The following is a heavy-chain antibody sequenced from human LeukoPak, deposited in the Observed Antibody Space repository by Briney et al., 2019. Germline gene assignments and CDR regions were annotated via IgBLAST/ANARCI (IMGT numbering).Heavy chain of an antibody. CDR2: INPNSGGT. Sequence: ASVKVSCKASGYTFTGYYMHWVRQAPGQGLEWMGWINPNSGGTNYAQKFQGWVTMTRDTSISTAYMELSRLRSDDTAVYYCARAGANWGHYYYYGMDVWGQGTTVTVSS. J-gene: IGHJ6*02. D-gene: IGHD7-27*01. V-gene: IGHV1-2*04. CDR1: GYTFTGYY. CDR3: ARAGANWGHYYYYGMDV.